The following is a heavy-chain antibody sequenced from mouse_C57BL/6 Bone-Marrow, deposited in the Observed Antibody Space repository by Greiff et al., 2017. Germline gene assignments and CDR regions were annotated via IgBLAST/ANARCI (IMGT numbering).Heavy chain of an antibody. V-gene: IGHV1-15*01. Sequence: QVQLQQSGAELVRPGASVTLSCKASGYTFTDYEMHWVKQTPVHGLEWIGAIDPETGGTAYNQKFKGKAILTADKSSSTAYMELRSLTSEDSAVYDGTRRGPTVVAVDYWGRGTTLTVSS. CDR2: IDPETGGT. D-gene: IGHD1-1*01. CDR1: GYTFTDYE. CDR3: TRRGPTVVAVDY. J-gene: IGHJ2*01.